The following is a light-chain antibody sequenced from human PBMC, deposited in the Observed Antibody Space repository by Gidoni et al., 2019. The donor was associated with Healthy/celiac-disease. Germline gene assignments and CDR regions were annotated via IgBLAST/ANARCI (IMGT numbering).Light chain of an antibody. CDR3: SSRDISGNHLRVV. V-gene: IGLV3-19*01. CDR2: VTN. Sequence: SSELTQDPAVSVAMGRTVRIPCQGDSLRSYYASWYQQKPGQAPVLVIYVTNNRPSVIPDRFSGSSSGNTASLTITGAQAEDEADYCCSSRDISGNHLRVVFGGGTKLTVL. CDR1: SLRSYY. J-gene: IGLJ2*01.